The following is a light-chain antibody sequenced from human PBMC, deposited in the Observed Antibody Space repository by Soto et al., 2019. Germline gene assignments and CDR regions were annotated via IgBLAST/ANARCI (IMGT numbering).Light chain of an antibody. CDR1: QNISNN. CDR3: QQYNNLPIT. J-gene: IGKJ5*01. V-gene: IGKV1-33*01. Sequence: DIQMTQTPSSLSASVGDRVTITCQASQNISNNLNWYQQKPGKAPKLLIYDASNMETGVPSRFSGSGSGTDFTFTISSLQPKDIAIYYCQQYNNLPITFGQGTRLEIK. CDR2: DAS.